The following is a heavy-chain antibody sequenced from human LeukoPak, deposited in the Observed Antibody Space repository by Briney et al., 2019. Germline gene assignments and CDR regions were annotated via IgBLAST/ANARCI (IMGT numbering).Heavy chain of an antibody. V-gene: IGHV4-59*01. J-gene: IGHJ4*02. D-gene: IGHD6-25*01. CDR2: IYYSGST. CDR3: ARGPAAEPFGY. Sequence: PSETLSLTCTVSGGSISSYYWSWIQQPPGKGLEWIGYIYYSGSTNYNPSLKSRVTISVDTSKNQFSLKLSSVTAADTAVYYCARGPAAEPFGYWGQGTLVTVSS. CDR1: GGSISSYY.